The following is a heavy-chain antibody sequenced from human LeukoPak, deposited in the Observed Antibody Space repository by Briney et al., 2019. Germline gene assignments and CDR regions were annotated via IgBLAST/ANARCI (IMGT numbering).Heavy chain of an antibody. CDR3: ANSRRSGYWYFDL. CDR1: GFTVSSNY. CDR2: MYSAGFT. Sequence: GGSLRLSCAASGFTVSSNYMSWVRQAPGKGLEWVSVMYSAGFTYYADSVKGRFTISRDNSKNTLNLQMNSLRAEDTAVYYCANSRRSGYWYFDLWGRGTLVTVSS. J-gene: IGHJ2*01. D-gene: IGHD3-22*01. V-gene: IGHV3-53*01.